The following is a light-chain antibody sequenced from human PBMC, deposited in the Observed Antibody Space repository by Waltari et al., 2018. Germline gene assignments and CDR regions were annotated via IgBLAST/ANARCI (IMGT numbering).Light chain of an antibody. CDR3: QHYVRLPAT. J-gene: IGKJ1*01. CDR2: DAS. V-gene: IGKV3-20*01. Sequence: EIILTQSPGTLSLSPGERATLSCRASQSISRPLAWYQQKPGQAPRLLIYDASTRATGIPDRVSGSGSGTDFSLTISRLEPEDSAVYYCQHYVRLPATFGQGTKVEIK. CDR1: QSISRP.